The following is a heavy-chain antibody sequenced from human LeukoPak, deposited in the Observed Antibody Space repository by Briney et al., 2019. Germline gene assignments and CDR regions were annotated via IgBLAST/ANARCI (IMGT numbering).Heavy chain of an antibody. CDR1: GYTFISYG. CDR2: ISAYNGNT. CDR3: AREGYSGYGGYYYGMDV. D-gene: IGHD5-12*01. J-gene: IGHJ6*04. Sequence: VASVKVSCKASGYTFISYGISWVRQAPGQGLELMRWISAYNGNTNYAQKVQGRVTMTTDTSTSTAYMEMRSLRSDDTAVYYCAREGYSGYGGYYYGMDVWGKGTTVTVSS. V-gene: IGHV1-18*04.